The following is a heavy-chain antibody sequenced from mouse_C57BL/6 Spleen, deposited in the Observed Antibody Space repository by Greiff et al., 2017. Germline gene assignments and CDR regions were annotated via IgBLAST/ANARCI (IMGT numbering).Heavy chain of an antibody. V-gene: IGHV1-82*01. CDR2: IYPGDGDT. J-gene: IGHJ4*01. CDR1: GYAFSSSW. Sequence: QVQLQQSGPELVKPGASVTISCKASGYAFSSSWMNWVKQRPGKGLEWIGRIYPGDGDTNYNGKFKGKATLTADKSSRTAYMQLSSRTSEDSAVYVFSRLRYYARDYWGQGTPGTVSS. CDR3: SRLRYYARDY.